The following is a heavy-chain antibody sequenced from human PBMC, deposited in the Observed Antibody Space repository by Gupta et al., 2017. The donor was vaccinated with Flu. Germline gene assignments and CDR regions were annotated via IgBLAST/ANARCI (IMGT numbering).Heavy chain of an antibody. CDR1: GYTFTDYA. V-gene: IGHV1-2*02. D-gene: IGHD1-26*01. Sequence: KASGYTFTDYALHWVRKAPGQGLEYMGWVNPNNGGSNYAQRFRGRVSMTRDTSVNTVYLDLSSLSSDDTAVYYCARRAGSGIYYTGVDYWG. CDR2: VNPNNGGS. J-gene: IGHJ4*01. CDR3: ARRAGSGIYYTGVDY.